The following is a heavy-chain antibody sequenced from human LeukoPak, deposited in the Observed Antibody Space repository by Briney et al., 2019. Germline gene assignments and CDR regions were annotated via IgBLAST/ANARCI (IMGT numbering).Heavy chain of an antibody. CDR3: ARSYNWNYFDY. CDR1: GFTFSSYS. V-gene: IGHV3-66*01. CDR2: IYSGGST. D-gene: IGHD1-20*01. J-gene: IGHJ4*02. Sequence: TGGPLRLSCAASGFTFSSYSMNWVRQAPGKGLEWVSVIYSGGSTYYADSVKGRFTISRDNSKNTLYLQMNSLRAEDTAVYYCARSYNWNYFDYWGQGTLVTVSS.